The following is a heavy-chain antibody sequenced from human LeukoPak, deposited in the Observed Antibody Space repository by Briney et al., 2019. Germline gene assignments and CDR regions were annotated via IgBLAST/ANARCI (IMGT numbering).Heavy chain of an antibody. CDR1: GFTFSDYY. CDR2: ISSSGSTI. J-gene: IGHJ4*02. CDR3: ARGRIGSSWYLGFDY. V-gene: IGHV3-11*04. Sequence: GESLKISCAASGFTFSDYYMSWIRQAPGKGLEWVSYISSSGSTIYYADSVKGRFTISRDNAKNSLYLQMNSLRAEDTAVYYCARGRIGSSWYLGFDYWGQGTLVTVSS. D-gene: IGHD6-13*01.